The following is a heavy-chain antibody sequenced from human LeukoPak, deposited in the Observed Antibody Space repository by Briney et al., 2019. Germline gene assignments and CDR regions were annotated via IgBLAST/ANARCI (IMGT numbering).Heavy chain of an antibody. D-gene: IGHD2-21*02. CDR3: VREDTPATANY. V-gene: IGHV3-23*01. Sequence: GGSLRLSCAASGFTVSSNYMSWVRQAPGKGLEWVSAISGGGDITYYADSVTGRFTISRDNSKDTLFLQMHSLRPGDTAVYYCVREDTPATANYWGQGTLVTISS. CDR1: GFTVSSNY. CDR2: ISGGGDIT. J-gene: IGHJ4*02.